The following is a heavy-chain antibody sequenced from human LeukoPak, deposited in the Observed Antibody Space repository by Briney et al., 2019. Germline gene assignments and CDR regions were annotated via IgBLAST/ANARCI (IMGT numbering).Heavy chain of an antibody. CDR3: AVGLSGYYPYFFY. D-gene: IGHD3-22*01. CDR2: ISSSSSTI. Sequence: GGSLRLSCAASGFTFSSYSMNWVRQAPGKGLEWVSYISSSSSTIYYADSVKGRFTISGDNAKNSLYLQMNSLRAEDTAVYYCAVGLSGYYPYFFYWGKGTMVVVSS. CDR1: GFTFSSYS. V-gene: IGHV3-48*04. J-gene: IGHJ4*02.